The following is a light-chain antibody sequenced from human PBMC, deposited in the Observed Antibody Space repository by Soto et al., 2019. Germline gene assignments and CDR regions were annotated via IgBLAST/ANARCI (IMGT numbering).Light chain of an antibody. CDR3: QSYDATNQV. J-gene: IGLJ3*02. CDR1: SGSIASNY. V-gene: IGLV6-57*01. Sequence: NFMLTQPHSVSESPGKTVIISCTRSSGSIASNYVQWYQQRPDSSPTTVIYEDNQRPSGVPDRFSGSIDSSSNSASLTISGLETEDEADYYCQSYDATNQVFGGGTKVTVL. CDR2: EDN.